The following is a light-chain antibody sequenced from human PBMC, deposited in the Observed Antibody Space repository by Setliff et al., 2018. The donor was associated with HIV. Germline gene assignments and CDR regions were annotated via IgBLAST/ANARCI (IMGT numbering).Light chain of an antibody. CDR2: EVK. V-gene: IGLV2-14*01. CDR1: ASDVGGYNY. J-gene: IGLJ1*01. Sequence: QSVLTQPASVSGSPGQSITISCTGTASDVGGYNYVSWYQQHPGKAPKLIIYEVKNRPSGVSDRFSGSKSGDTASLTISGLQPEDEADYYCSSYAITNTLPFGTGTRSPS. CDR3: SSYAITNTLP.